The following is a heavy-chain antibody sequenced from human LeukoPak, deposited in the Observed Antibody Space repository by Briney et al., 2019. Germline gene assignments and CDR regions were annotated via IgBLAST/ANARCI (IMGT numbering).Heavy chain of an antibody. V-gene: IGHV3-23*01. CDR2: ISGSGGST. CDR3: ARSLLWFGELFHPFDY. D-gene: IGHD3-10*01. CDR1: GFTFSSYA. J-gene: IGHJ4*02. Sequence: PGGSLRLSCAASGFTFSSYAMSWVRQAPGKGLEWVSAISGSGGSTYYADSVKGRFTISRDNSKNTLYLQMNSLRADDTAVYYCARSLLWFGELFHPFDYWGQGTLVTVSS.